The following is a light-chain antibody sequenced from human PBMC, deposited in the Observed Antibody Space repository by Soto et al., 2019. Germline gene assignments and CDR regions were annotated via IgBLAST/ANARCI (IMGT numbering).Light chain of an antibody. CDR1: SSDVGSYNS. J-gene: IGLJ2*01. Sequence: QSALTQPASVSGSPGQSITISCTGTSSDVGSYNSVSWYQQHPGKAPKLMIYDVINRPSGVSNRFSGPKSGNTASLTISGLQAEDEADYYCSSYTISSTLGVVFGGGTKLTVL. CDR3: SSYTISSTLGVV. CDR2: DVI. V-gene: IGLV2-14*01.